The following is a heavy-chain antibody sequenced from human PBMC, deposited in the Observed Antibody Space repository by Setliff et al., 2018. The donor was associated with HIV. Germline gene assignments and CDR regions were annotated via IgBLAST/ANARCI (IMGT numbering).Heavy chain of an antibody. J-gene: IGHJ4*02. CDR3: ARAPGAYYYDSSGYPIGIRFDY. CDR1: GYSINSSHF. Sequence: PSETLSLTCTVSGYSINSSHFWGWIRQPPGKGLEWVGSIYHSGNTHYNPSLKSRVTISVDTSKNQFSLKLSSVTAADTAVYYCARAPGAYYYDSSGYPIGIRFDYWGQGTLVTVSS. D-gene: IGHD3-22*01. CDR2: IYHSGNT. V-gene: IGHV4-38-2*02.